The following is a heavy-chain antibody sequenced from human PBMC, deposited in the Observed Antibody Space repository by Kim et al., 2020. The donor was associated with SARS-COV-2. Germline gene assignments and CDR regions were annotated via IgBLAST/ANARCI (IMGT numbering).Heavy chain of an antibody. CDR2: DESNK. Sequence: DESNKFYAASAKGRLTISRDNSKNTVYLQMNSLRADDTAVYYCAANFAFWGQGTLVIVSS. CDR3: AANFAF. V-gene: IGHV3-33*01. J-gene: IGHJ4*02.